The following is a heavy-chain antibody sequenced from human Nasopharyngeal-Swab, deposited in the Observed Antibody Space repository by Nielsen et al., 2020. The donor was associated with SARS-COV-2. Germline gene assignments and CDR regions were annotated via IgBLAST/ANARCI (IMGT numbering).Heavy chain of an antibody. CDR1: GGSISSGGYY. J-gene: IGHJ6*02. Sequence: SETLSLTCTVSGGSISSGGYYWSWIRQHPGKGLEWIGYIYYSGSTYYNPSLKSRVTISVDTSKNQFSLKLSSVTAADTAVYYCARGVVVVAATRIYYYYYGMDVWGQGTTVTVSS. D-gene: IGHD2-15*01. CDR2: IYYSGST. CDR3: ARGVVVVAATRIYYYYYGMDV. V-gene: IGHV4-31*03.